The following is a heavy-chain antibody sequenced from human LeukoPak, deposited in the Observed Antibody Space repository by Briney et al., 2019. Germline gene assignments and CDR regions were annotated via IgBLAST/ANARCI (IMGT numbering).Heavy chain of an antibody. CDR2: INSGSGTT. D-gene: IGHD3-10*01. CDR3: AKGSAGAGRYRPFDY. Sequence: GGSLRLSCAASGFIFSSAVMSWVRQAPGKELEWVSAINSGSGTTYAESVKGRFTISRDNSRNTLYLQMNTLRAEDTAVYYCAKGSAGAGRYRPFDYWGQGTLVTVSS. J-gene: IGHJ4*02. V-gene: IGHV3-23*01. CDR1: GFIFSSAV.